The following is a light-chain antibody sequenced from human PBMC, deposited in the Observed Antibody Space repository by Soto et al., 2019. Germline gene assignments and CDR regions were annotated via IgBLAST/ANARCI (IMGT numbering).Light chain of an antibody. CDR2: DAS. CDR3: QQRINWPRT. J-gene: IGKJ1*01. Sequence: EIVLTQSPATLSLSPGERATLSCRASQSVSSYLAWYQQKPGHAPRLLIYDASNRATGIPARFSGSGSGTDFTLTISSLEPEDFAVYYCQQRINWPRTFGQGTKVDI. CDR1: QSVSSY. V-gene: IGKV3-11*01.